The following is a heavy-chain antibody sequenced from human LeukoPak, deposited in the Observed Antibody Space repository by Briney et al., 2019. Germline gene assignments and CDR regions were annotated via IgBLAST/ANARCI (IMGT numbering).Heavy chain of an antibody. V-gene: IGHV1-2*02. Sequence: ASVKVSCKASGYTFTGYYMHWVRQAPGQGLEWMGWINPNSGSTNYAQKFQGRVTMTRDTSISTAYMELSRLRSDDTAVYYCARDAAPSSGWYYFDYWGQGTLVTVSS. CDR3: ARDAAPSSGWYYFDY. D-gene: IGHD6-19*01. CDR1: GYTFTGYY. CDR2: INPNSGST. J-gene: IGHJ4*02.